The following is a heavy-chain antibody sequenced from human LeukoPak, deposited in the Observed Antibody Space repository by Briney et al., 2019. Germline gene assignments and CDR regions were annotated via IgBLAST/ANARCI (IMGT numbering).Heavy chain of an antibody. D-gene: IGHD3-16*01. V-gene: IGHV3-21*04. J-gene: IGHJ6*03. CDR3: AKSGGLGGYYYYYYMDV. CDR2: ISSSSSYI. CDR1: GFTFSSYS. Sequence: KAGGSLRLSCAASGFTFSSYSMNWVRQAPGKGLEWVSSISSSSSYIYYADSVKGRFTISRDNAKNSLYLQMNSLRAEDTALYYCAKSGGLGGYYYYYYMDVWGKGTTVTISS.